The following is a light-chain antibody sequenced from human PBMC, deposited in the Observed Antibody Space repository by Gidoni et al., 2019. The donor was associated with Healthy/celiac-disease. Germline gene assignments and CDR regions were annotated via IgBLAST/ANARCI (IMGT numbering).Light chain of an antibody. Sequence: EIVMTQSPATLSVSPGERATLSCRASQSVSSNLAWYQQKPGQAPRLLIYGASTRATGIPARVSCSWSGTEFTLTISSLQSEDFAVYYCQPYNNWPWTFGQGTKVEIK. J-gene: IGKJ1*01. V-gene: IGKV3-15*01. CDR2: GAS. CDR1: QSVSSN. CDR3: QPYNNWPWT.